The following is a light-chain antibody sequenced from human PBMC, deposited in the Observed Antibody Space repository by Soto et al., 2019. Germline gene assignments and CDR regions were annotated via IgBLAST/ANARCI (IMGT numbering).Light chain of an antibody. J-gene: IGLJ3*02. CDR1: SGHSSYA. V-gene: IGLV4-69*01. CDR2: LNSDGSH. CDR3: QTWGTGIRV. Sequence: QLVLTQSPSASASLGASVKLTCTLSSGHSSYAIAWHQQQPEKGPRYLMKLNSDGSHNKGDGIPDRFSGSSSGAERYLTISSLQSEDEADYYCQTWGTGIRVFGGGTKVPVL.